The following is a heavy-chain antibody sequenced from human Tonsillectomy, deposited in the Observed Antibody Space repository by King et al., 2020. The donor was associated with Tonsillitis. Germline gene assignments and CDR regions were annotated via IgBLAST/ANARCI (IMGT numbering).Heavy chain of an antibody. J-gene: IGHJ4*02. D-gene: IGHD6-6*01. Sequence: QLVQSGAEVKKPGSSVKVSCKASGGTFSSYAISWVRQAPGQGLEWMGRIIPILGIANYAQKFQGRVTITADKSTSTAYMELSSLRSEDTAVYYCAPVGSSDSRDLLDYWGQGTLVTVSS. CDR3: APVGSSDSRDLLDY. CDR2: IIPILGIA. CDR1: GGTFSSYA. V-gene: IGHV1-69*04.